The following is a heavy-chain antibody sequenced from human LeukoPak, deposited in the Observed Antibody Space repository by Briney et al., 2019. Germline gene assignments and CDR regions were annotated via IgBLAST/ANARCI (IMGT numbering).Heavy chain of an antibody. V-gene: IGHV3-21*01. CDR1: GFTFSNYS. J-gene: IGHJ4*02. D-gene: IGHD1-1*01. CDR2: ISTSSSYI. Sequence: GGSLRLSCADSGFTFSNYSMNWVRQGPGKGLEWVSSISTSSSYIYYADSVKGRFTISRDNAKNSVYLQMNSLRAEDTAVYYCARGVWNDEGLDSWGQGTLVIVSS. CDR3: ARGVWNDEGLDS.